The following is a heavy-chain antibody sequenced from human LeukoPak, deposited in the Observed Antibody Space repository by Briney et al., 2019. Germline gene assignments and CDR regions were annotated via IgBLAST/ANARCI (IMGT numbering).Heavy chain of an antibody. J-gene: IGHJ6*02. D-gene: IGHD3-22*01. CDR2: VIVTDAST. V-gene: IGHV3-23*01. CDR3: AKSSDSSGRYTHGMDV. Sequence: PGGSLRLSCAASGFTFTRYAMTWVRQAPGKGLEWVSSVIVTDASTPYADSVRGRFTISRDNSRNTVYLQMNSLRAEDTAIYYCAKSSDSSGRYTHGMDVWGQGTTVTVSS. CDR1: GFTFTRYA.